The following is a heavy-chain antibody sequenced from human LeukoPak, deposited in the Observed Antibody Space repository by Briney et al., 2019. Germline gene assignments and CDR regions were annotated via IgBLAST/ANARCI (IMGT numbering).Heavy chain of an antibody. J-gene: IGHJ4*02. CDR2: MNPNSGNT. CDR1: GYTFTTYD. V-gene: IGHV1-8*01. D-gene: IGHD3-10*01. Sequence: ASVKVSCKASGYTFTTYDITWVRQATGHGLEWLGWMNPNSGNTGYAKKFQGRVTMTRNTSMSTAYMELNSLRSEDTAVYYCARANYYGSGKKDLDYWGQGTLVTVSS. CDR3: ARANYYGSGKKDLDY.